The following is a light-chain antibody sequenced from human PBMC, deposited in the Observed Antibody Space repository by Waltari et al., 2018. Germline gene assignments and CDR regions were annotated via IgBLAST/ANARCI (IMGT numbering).Light chain of an antibody. CDR3: QSDDSSNKKI. CDR2: DDN. V-gene: IGLV6-57*03. Sequence: NFMLTQPHSVSESPGKTVTISCTRSSGSIASNNVQWHPQRPGSAPTTVIYDDNQRPSGVPDRFSGSIDSSSTSASLTISGLKAEDEADYYCQSDDSSNKKIFGGGTKLTVL. CDR1: SGSIASNN. J-gene: IGLJ2*01.